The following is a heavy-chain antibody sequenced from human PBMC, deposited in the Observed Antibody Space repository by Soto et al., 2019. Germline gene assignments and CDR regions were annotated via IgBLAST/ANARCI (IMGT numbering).Heavy chain of an antibody. V-gene: IGHV2-70*01. D-gene: IGHD6-19*01. CDR3: ARIHYNGGWAYFDY. CDR1: GSSFSSSRMC. Sequence: SGPTLVNPTQTLTLTCNFSGSSFSSSRMCVSWIRQPPGKALEWLALIDWDDEKHYSRSLKTRLTISKDTSKNQVVLTMTNMDPVDTATYYCARIHYNGGWAYFDYWGQGVLVTVSS. J-gene: IGHJ4*02. CDR2: IDWDDEK.